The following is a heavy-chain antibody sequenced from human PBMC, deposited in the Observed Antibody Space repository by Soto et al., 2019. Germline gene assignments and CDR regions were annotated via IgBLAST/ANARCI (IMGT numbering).Heavy chain of an antibody. J-gene: IGHJ6*03. CDR1: GFTFSRYA. V-gene: IGHV3-23*01. D-gene: IGHD3-3*01. Sequence: GSLRLSCAASGFTFSRYAMSWVRQAPGKGLEWVSAISGSGGSTYYADSVKGRFTISRDNSKNTLYLQMNSLRAEDTAVYYCAKGLKPYYDFWSGPRPSYYYYMDVWGKGTTVTVSS. CDR3: AKGLKPYYDFWSGPRPSYYYYMDV. CDR2: ISGSGGST.